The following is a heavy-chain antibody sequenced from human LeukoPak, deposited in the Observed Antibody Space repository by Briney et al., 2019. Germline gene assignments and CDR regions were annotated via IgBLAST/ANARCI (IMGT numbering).Heavy chain of an antibody. CDR3: ARGQSITMIAVVPYFDY. CDR2: ISYDGSNK. CDR1: GFTFSSYA. J-gene: IGHJ4*02. V-gene: IGHV3-30-3*01. D-gene: IGHD3-22*01. Sequence: GRSLRLSCAASGFTFSSYAMHWVRQAPGKGLEWVAVISYDGSNKYYADSVKGRFTISRDNSKNTLYLQMNSLRAEDTAVYYCARGQSITMIAVVPYFDYWGQGTLVTVSS.